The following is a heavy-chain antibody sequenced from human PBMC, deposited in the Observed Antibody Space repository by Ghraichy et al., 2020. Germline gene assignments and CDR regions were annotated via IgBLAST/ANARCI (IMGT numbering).Heavy chain of an antibody. D-gene: IGHD3-10*01. Sequence: GGSLRLSCAASGFTFSSYWMHWVRQAPGKGLVWVSRINSDGSSTSYADSVKGRFTISRDNAKNTLYLQMNSLRAEDTAVYYCARIGGYYYGSGREDYWGQGTLVTVSS. V-gene: IGHV3-74*01. CDR3: ARIGGYYYGSGREDY. CDR2: INSDGSST. J-gene: IGHJ4*02. CDR1: GFTFSSYW.